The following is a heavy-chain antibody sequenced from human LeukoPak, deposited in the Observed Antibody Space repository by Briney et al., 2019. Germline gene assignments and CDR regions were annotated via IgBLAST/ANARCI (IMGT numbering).Heavy chain of an antibody. D-gene: IGHD2-2*01. CDR2: IYSGGST. Sequence: GGSLRLSCAASGFTVSSNYMSWVRQAPGKGLEWVSVIYSGGSTYYADSVKGRFTISRDNSKNTLYLQMNSLRAEDTAVYYCARDSSPHCSSTSCKGEKEGYFQHWGQGTLVTVSS. CDR1: GFTVSSNY. CDR3: ARDSSPHCSSTSCKGEKEGYFQH. V-gene: IGHV3-66*01. J-gene: IGHJ1*01.